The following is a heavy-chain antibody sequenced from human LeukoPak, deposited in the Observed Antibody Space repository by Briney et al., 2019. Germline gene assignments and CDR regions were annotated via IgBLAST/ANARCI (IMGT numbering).Heavy chain of an antibody. CDR3: ARPSRPYRSSEYFQH. Sequence: GGSLRLSCAASGFTFSNYAMNWGRQVPGKGLEWISYISSSGSTIYFADSVKGRFTISRDNAKNSLYLQMNSLRAEDTAVYYCARPSRPYRSSEYFQHWGQGTLVTVSS. CDR1: GFTFSNYA. V-gene: IGHV3-48*03. CDR2: ISSSGSTI. J-gene: IGHJ1*01. D-gene: IGHD6-13*01.